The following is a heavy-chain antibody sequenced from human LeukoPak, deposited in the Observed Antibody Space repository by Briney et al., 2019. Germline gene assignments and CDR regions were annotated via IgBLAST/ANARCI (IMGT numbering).Heavy chain of an antibody. Sequence: SETLSLTCTVSGGSISSYYWSWLRQPPGKGLEWIGRVFTSGIISGNTNYNPSLKSRVTMSVDTSNNQFSLKLRSVTAADTAVYYCARDRYYYDSSSYYSAFDTWGQGTMVTVSS. J-gene: IGHJ3*02. CDR3: ARDRYYYDSSSYYSAFDT. V-gene: IGHV4-4*07. CDR1: GGSISSYY. D-gene: IGHD3-22*01. CDR2: VFTSGIISGNT.